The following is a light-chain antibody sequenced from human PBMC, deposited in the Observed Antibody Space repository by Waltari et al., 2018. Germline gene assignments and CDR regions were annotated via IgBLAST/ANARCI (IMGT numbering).Light chain of an antibody. Sequence: QSALTQPASVSGSPGQSITISCTGTSSDVGSYNLVSWYQQHPGKAPKLMIYEGSKRPAGFSNRFSGSKSGNTASLTISGRQAEDEADYYCCSYARSSTPYVFGTGTKVTVL. CDR1: SSDVGSYNL. J-gene: IGLJ1*01. CDR3: CSYARSSTPYV. V-gene: IGLV2-23*01. CDR2: EGS.